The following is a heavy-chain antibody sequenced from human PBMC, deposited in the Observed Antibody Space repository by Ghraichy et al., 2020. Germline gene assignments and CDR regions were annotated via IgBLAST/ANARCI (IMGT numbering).Heavy chain of an antibody. CDR2: IYYSGST. D-gene: IGHD1-26*01. J-gene: IGHJ1*01. Sequence: SETLSLTCTVSGGSISSSSYYWGWIRQPPGKGLEWIGSIYYSGSTYYNPSLKSRVTISVDTSKNQFSLKLSSVTAADTAVYYCARPPKWELNQYFQHWGQGTLVTVSS. CDR1: GGSISSSSYY. V-gene: IGHV4-39*01. CDR3: ARPPKWELNQYFQH.